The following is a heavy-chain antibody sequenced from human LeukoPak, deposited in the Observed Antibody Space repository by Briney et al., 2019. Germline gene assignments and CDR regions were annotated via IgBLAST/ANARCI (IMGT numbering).Heavy chain of an antibody. V-gene: IGHV3-23*01. CDR2: ISGSGGST. Sequence: GGSLRLSCAAPGFTFSSYAMSWVRQAPGKGLEWVSAISGSGGSTYYADSVKGRFTISRDNSKNTLYLQMNSLRAEDTAVYFCARGKAAAANRNWFDSWGQGTLVTVSS. CDR3: ARGKAAAANRNWFDS. D-gene: IGHD6-13*01. CDR1: GFTFSSYA. J-gene: IGHJ5*01.